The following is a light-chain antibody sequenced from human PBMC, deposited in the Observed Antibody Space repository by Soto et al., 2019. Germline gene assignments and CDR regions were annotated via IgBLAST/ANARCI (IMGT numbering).Light chain of an antibody. V-gene: IGLV1-44*01. Sequence: QSGLTQLPLSSRTPGRPVFISCSGSSSYIGSNTVNWYQQLPGTAPKLLIYSNNHRPSGVPDRFSGSKSGTSASLAISGLQSDDEADYYCAAWDDSLNGYVFATGTKVTVL. CDR2: SNN. J-gene: IGLJ1*01. CDR1: SSYIGSNT. CDR3: AAWDDSLNGYV.